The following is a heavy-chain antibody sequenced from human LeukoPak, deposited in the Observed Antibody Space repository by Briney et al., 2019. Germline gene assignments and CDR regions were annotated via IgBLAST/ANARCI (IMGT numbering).Heavy chain of an antibody. V-gene: IGHV4-59*01. J-gene: IGHJ4*02. Sequence: SETLSLTCTVSGGSFSSYYWSWIRLPPGKGPEWIGYVYYSGSTNYNPSLKSRVTISVDTSKNQFSLKLSSVTAADTAVYYCARATYYYDSSGYYYLYYFDYWGQGTLVTVSS. CDR1: GGSFSSYY. CDR3: ARATYYYDSSGYYYLYYFDY. CDR2: VYYSGST. D-gene: IGHD3-22*01.